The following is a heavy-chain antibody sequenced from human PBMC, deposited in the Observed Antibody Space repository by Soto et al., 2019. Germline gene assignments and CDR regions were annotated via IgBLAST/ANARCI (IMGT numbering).Heavy chain of an antibody. V-gene: IGHV4-34*01. Sequence: PSETLSLTCAVYGGSFGGYYCIFIRQPPLKWLEWIGEINHSGSTNYNPSLKSRVTISVDTSKNQFSLKLSSVTAADTAVYYCARRRITIFGVVIIPVSWFDPWGQGTLVTVSS. CDR2: INHSGST. D-gene: IGHD3-3*01. J-gene: IGHJ5*02. CDR1: GGSFGGYY. CDR3: ARRRITIFGVVIIPVSWFDP.